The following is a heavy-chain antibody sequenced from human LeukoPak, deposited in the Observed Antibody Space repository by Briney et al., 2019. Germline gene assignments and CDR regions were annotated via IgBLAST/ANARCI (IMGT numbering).Heavy chain of an antibody. D-gene: IGHD1-26*01. Sequence: PGGSLRLSCAASGFTFSSYWMHWVRQAPGKGLVWVSRINSDGSTTSCADSVKGRFTISRDNAKNTLYLQMNSLRAEDTAVYYCARDTSSVGATPLDYWGQGTLVTVSS. CDR3: ARDTSSVGATPLDY. V-gene: IGHV3-74*01. CDR2: INSDGSTT. CDR1: GFTFSSYW. J-gene: IGHJ4*02.